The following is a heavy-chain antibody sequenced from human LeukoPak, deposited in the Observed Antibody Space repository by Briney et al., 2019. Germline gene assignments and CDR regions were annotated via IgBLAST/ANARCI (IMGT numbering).Heavy chain of an antibody. V-gene: IGHV4-59*12. CDR1: GDSITNYF. J-gene: IGHJ4*02. CDR3: ARIGRSPSGSYDY. Sequence: PSETLSLTCTVSGDSITNYFWSWIRQPPGKGLEWIGYIYYTGNTNYKPSLKSRVTISVDTSKNQFSLKLSSVTAADTAVYYCARIGRSPSGSYDYWGQATLVTVSS. D-gene: IGHD1-26*01. CDR2: IYYTGNT.